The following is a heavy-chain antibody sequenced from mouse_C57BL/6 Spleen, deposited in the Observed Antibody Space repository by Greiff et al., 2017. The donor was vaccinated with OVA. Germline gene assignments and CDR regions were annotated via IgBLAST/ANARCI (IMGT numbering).Heavy chain of an antibody. Sequence: VQLQQSGPELVKPGASVKISRKASGYTFTDYYMNWVKQSHGKSLEWIGDLNPNNGGTSYNQKFKGKATLTVDKSSSTAYMELRSLTSEDSAVYYCARSRKSYAMDYWGQGTSVTVSS. CDR3: ARSRKSYAMDY. V-gene: IGHV1-26*01. CDR2: LNPNNGGT. CDR1: GYTFTDYY. J-gene: IGHJ4*01.